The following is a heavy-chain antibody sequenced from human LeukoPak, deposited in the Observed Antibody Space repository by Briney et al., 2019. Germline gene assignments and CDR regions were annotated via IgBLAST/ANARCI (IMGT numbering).Heavy chain of an antibody. Sequence: SETLSLTCTVSGGSISSTSYYWGWLRPPPGKELEWIGRIYYSESPYYNPSLKRRATISVDTSNNHFFLTQSSVTAADTDVYYCARHTSMATRTNWFDPRGHGTLVTVSS. V-gene: IGHV4-39*01. J-gene: IGHJ5*02. CDR2: IYYSESP. CDR1: GGSISSTSYY. CDR3: ARHTSMATRTNWFDP. D-gene: IGHD5-24*01.